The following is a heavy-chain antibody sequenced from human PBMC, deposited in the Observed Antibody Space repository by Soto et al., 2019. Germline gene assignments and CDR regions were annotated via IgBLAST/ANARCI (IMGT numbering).Heavy chain of an antibody. D-gene: IGHD3-10*01. Sequence: GSLRLSCAASGFTFSGYAMYWVRQAPGKGLEWVAVISFDGSTKYYADSVKGRFTISRDNSKNTLYLQMNSLRAEDTAVYYCARPRGLYYYYAMDVWGQGTAVTVSS. CDR3: ARPRGLYYYYAMDV. V-gene: IGHV3-30-3*01. J-gene: IGHJ6*02. CDR1: GFTFSGYA. CDR2: ISFDGSTK.